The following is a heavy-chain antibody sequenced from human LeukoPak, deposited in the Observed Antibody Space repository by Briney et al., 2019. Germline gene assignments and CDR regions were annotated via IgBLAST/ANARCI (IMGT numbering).Heavy chain of an antibody. Sequence: SETLSLTCAVSGYSISSGYYWGWIRQPPGKGLEWIGSIYRTGSTYCNPSLKSRVTISLDTSKNQFSLKLSSVTATDTAVYYCAKRGSSWAFDYWGQGTLVSVSS. CDR2: IYRTGST. J-gene: IGHJ4*02. CDR3: AKRGSSWAFDY. D-gene: IGHD6-13*01. CDR1: GYSISSGYY. V-gene: IGHV4-38-2*01.